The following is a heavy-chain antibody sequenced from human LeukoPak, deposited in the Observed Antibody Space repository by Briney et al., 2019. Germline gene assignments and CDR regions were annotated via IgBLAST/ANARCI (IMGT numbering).Heavy chain of an antibody. Sequence: PGGSLRLSCAASRFTFGSFDMHWVRQAPGKGLEWVTFIRFDGSNKYYADSVKGRFTISRDNSKNTMYLKMSSLRPEDTAVYYCARQIGVSIDYWGQGTLVTVSS. J-gene: IGHJ4*02. V-gene: IGHV3-30*02. CDR2: IRFDGSNK. CDR1: RFTFGSFD. CDR3: ARQIGVSIDY. D-gene: IGHD5/OR15-5a*01.